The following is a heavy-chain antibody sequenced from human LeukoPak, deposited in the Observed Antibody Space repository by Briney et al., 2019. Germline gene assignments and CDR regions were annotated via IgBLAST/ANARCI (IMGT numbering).Heavy chain of an antibody. D-gene: IGHD2-21*02. J-gene: IGHJ5*02. CDR3: ARNHIVVVTASLDP. V-gene: IGHV1-69*13. CDR2: IIPVFGTA. CDR1: GGTFSSYA. Sequence: SVKVSCKASGGTFSSYAISWVRQAPGQGLEWMGGIIPVFGTANYAQKFQGRVTITADESTSTAYMELSSLRSEGTAVYYCARNHIVVVTASLDPWGQGTLVTVSS.